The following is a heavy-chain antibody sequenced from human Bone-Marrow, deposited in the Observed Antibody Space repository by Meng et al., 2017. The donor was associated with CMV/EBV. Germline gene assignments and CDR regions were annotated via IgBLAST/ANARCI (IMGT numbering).Heavy chain of an antibody. Sequence: GESLKISCAASGFTFSSYAMHWVRQAPGKGLEWVAVISYDGSNKYYADSVKGRFTISRDNSKNTLYLQMNSLRAEDTAVYYCARDRRTTVTTIFYYYYGMDVWGPGNTVNVSS. D-gene: IGHD4-11*01. CDR2: ISYDGSNK. CDR3: ARDRRTTVTTIFYYYYGMDV. J-gene: IGHJ6*02. CDR1: GFTFSSYA. V-gene: IGHV3-30-3*01.